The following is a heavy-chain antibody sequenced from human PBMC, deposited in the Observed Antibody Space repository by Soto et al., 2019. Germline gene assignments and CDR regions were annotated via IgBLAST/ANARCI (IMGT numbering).Heavy chain of an antibody. Sequence: VQSGAEVKKPGASVKVSCKASGDTFISSGISWVRQAPGQGLEWMGWISGYKGDTNYAQKFQGRVTLTTDTFTKTAYMELRSLTPCDTAIYYCARIEYCRGGNCYSAFDIWGQGTLVTVSS. J-gene: IGHJ3*02. CDR2: ISGYKGDT. D-gene: IGHD2-15*01. CDR3: ARIEYCRGGNCYSAFDI. CDR1: GDTFISSG. V-gene: IGHV1-18*01.